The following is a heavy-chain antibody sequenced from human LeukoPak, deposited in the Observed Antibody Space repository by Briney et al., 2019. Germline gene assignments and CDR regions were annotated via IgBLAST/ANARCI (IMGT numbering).Heavy chain of an antibody. Sequence: TGGSLRLSCAASGFTFDDYTMHWVRQAPGKGLDWVSLISWDDDSTYYADSVKGRFTISRDNSKNSLYLQMNSLRTEDTALYYCAKGDSSSWYNFDYWGQGTLVTVSS. D-gene: IGHD6-13*01. CDR3: AKGDSSSWYNFDY. V-gene: IGHV3-43*01. CDR2: ISWDDDST. J-gene: IGHJ4*02. CDR1: GFTFDDYT.